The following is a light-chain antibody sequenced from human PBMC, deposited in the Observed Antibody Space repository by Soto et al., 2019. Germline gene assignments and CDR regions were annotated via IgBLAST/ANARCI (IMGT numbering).Light chain of an antibody. CDR3: KQYGRLWT. Sequence: DIQMTQSPSTLSASVGDRVIITCRASQSISTWLAWYQQKPGKAPKLLIYQTSNLKSGVPSRFSGSGSGTEFTLTITSLQPDDFATYYCKQYGRLWTFGPGTKVDIK. J-gene: IGKJ1*01. CDR1: QSISTW. V-gene: IGKV1-5*03. CDR2: QTS.